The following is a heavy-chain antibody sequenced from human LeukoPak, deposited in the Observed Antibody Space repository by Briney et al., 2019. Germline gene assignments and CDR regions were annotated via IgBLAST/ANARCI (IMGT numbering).Heavy chain of an antibody. CDR2: IYYSGST. J-gene: IGHJ4*02. D-gene: IGHD3-16*02. V-gene: IGHV4-59*01. CDR1: GGSISSYY. Sequence: PSETRSLTCTVSGGSISSYYWSWIRQPPGKGLEWIGYIYYSGSTNYNPSLKSRVTISVDTSKNQFSLKLSSVTAADTAVYYCARAKYVWGSYRYSYYFDYWGQGTLVTVSS. CDR3: ARAKYVWGSYRYSYYFDY.